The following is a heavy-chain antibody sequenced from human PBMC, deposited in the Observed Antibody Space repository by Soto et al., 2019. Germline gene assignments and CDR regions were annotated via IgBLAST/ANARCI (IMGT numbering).Heavy chain of an antibody. CDR2: IYYSGST. CDR1: RGSISSGGYY. J-gene: IGHJ4*02. V-gene: IGHV4-31*03. Sequence: TSETLSLTCTVSRGSISSGGYYWSWIRQHPGKGLEWIGYIYYSGSTYYKPSLKSRITISGDTSKNQFSLKLSSVTAADTAVYYCARSARPLWFGDPRGFFDSWGQGTLVTVSS. D-gene: IGHD3-10*01. CDR3: ARSARPLWFGDPRGFFDS.